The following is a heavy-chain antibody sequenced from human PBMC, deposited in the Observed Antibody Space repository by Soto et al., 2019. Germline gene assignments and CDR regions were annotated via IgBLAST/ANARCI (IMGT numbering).Heavy chain of an antibody. CDR3: ARALELTIFGI. CDR1: GFTFSSYW. V-gene: IGHV3-74*01. J-gene: IGHJ3*02. Sequence: RSCAASGFTFSSYWMHWVRQAPGKGLVWVARINSDGSSESYADSVKGRFTISRDNAKNTLYLQMNSLRAEDMAVYYCARALELTIFGIWGQGTMVTVSS. CDR2: INSDGSSE. D-gene: IGHD1-7*01.